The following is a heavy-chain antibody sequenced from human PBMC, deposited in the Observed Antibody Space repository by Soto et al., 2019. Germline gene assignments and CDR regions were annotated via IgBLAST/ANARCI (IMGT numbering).Heavy chain of an antibody. CDR3: ARETYCGGDCYSLLYY. J-gene: IGHJ4*02. V-gene: IGHV1-46*03. Sequence: ASVKASSEASGYTFTSYYMHWVRQAPGQGLEWIGIINPSGGSTSYAQKFQGRVTMTRDTSTSTVYMELSSLRSEDTAVYYCARETYCGGDCYSLLYYWGQGTLVTVSS. CDR1: GYTFTSYY. CDR2: INPSGGST. D-gene: IGHD2-21*01.